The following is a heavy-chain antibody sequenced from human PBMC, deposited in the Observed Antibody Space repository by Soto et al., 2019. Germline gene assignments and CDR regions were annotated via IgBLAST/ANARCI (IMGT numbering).Heavy chain of an antibody. CDR2: IYPGDSDT. D-gene: IGHD1-7*01. Sequence: RGESLKISCKGSGYSFTSYWIGWVRQMPGKGLEWMGIIYPGDSDTRYSPSFQGQVTISADKSISTAYLQWSSLKASDTAMYYCARPPSGPQGWNYGSDAFDIWGQGTMVTVSS. CDR3: ARPPSGPQGWNYGSDAFDI. J-gene: IGHJ3*02. CDR1: GYSFTSYW. V-gene: IGHV5-51*01.